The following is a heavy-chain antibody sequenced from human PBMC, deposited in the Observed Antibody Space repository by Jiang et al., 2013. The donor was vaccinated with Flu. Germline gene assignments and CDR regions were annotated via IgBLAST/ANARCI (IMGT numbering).Heavy chain of an antibody. CDR1: GGSFSGYY. Sequence: LLKPSETLSLTCAVYGGSFSGYYWSWIRQPPGKGLEWIGEINHSGSTNYNPSLKSRVTISVDTSKNQFSLKLSSVTAADTAVYYCASAAYNWNDVDYWGQGTLVTVSS. V-gene: IGHV4-34*01. D-gene: IGHD1-20*01. CDR2: INHSGST. CDR3: ASAAYNWNDVDY. J-gene: IGHJ4*02.